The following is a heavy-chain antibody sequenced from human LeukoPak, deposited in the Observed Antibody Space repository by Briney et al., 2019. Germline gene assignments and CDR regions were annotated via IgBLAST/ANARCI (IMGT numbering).Heavy chain of an antibody. CDR2: ISSISTI. Sequence: GGSPRLSCAASGFTFSSYSMNWVRQAPGKGLELVSYISSISTIYYADSVKGRFTISRDSATNSLYLQMNSLRVEDTAVYYCIKSAYYAGSGRYYDYWGQGTLVTVSS. J-gene: IGHJ4*02. CDR3: IKSAYYAGSGRYYDY. CDR1: GFTFSSYS. V-gene: IGHV3-48*01. D-gene: IGHD3-22*01.